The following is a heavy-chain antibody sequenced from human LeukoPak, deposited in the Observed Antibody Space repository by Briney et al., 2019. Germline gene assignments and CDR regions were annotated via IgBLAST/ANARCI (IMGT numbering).Heavy chain of an antibody. CDR2: ISTDNGNT. Sequence: ASVKVSCKASGYTFTNYGIIWVRQAPGQGLEWMGWISTDNGNTNYVQKLQGRVTMTTDTSTSTAYMELRSLRSDDTAVYYCARGGYSYGDDAFDIWGQGTMVTVSS. CDR1: GYTFTNYG. D-gene: IGHD5-18*01. CDR3: ARGGYSYGDDAFDI. J-gene: IGHJ3*02. V-gene: IGHV1-18*01.